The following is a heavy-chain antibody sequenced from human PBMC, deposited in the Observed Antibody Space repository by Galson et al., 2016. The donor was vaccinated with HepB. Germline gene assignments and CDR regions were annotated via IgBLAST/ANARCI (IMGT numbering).Heavy chain of an antibody. Sequence: SLRLSCAASGFTFSTYSFNWVRQAPGKGLEWVASISASRTSILYADSVKGRFTISRDNAKNSLYLQMNSLRAGDTAVYYCASWWQTPASYFDYWGQGTLVTGSS. V-gene: IGHV3-21*01. D-gene: IGHD2-8*02. CDR1: GFTFSTYS. J-gene: IGHJ4*02. CDR3: ASWWQTPASYFDY. CDR2: ISASRTSI.